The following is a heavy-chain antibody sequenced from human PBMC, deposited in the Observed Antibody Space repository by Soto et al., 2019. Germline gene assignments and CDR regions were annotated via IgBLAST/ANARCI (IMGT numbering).Heavy chain of an antibody. J-gene: IGHJ3*02. Sequence: EVQLVASGGGLVKPGESLRLSCAASGFTLTNARMTWVRQAPGKGLEWVGRIQSEIDGGTADYPAAVKGRFTISRDDLKTTLHLQLNSLKTEDTAVYYCTTDYGWAFGIWGQGTMVTVFS. CDR1: GFTLTNAR. CDR2: IQSEIDGGTA. D-gene: IGHD4-17*01. V-gene: IGHV3-15*01. CDR3: TTDYGWAFGI.